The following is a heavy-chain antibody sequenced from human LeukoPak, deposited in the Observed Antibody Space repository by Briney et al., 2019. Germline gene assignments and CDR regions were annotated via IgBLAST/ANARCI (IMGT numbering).Heavy chain of an antibody. CDR3: ARVGDYENSGSQPFDY. D-gene: IGHD3-22*01. V-gene: IGHV3-23*01. CDR2: ISGNGDNT. Sequence: PGGSLRLFCAASGFTFSDFAMSWVRQAPGEGLEWVSAISGNGDNTYYADSVKGRFTISRDNAKNTVYLQMNSLRVEDTAVYYCARVGDYENSGSQPFDYWGQGTLVTVSS. J-gene: IGHJ4*02. CDR1: GFTFSDFA.